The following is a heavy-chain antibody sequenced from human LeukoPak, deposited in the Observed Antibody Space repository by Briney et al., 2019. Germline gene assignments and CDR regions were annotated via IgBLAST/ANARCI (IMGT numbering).Heavy chain of an antibody. J-gene: IGHJ4*02. CDR1: GLTFINAW. CDR3: TTDGSITMVRGVTTKRYFDY. V-gene: IGHV3-15*01. CDR2: IKSKTDGGTT. D-gene: IGHD3-10*01. Sequence: GGSLRLSCATSGLTFINAWMSWVRQAPRKGLEWVGRIKSKTDGGTTDYAAPVKGRFTISRDDSKNTLYLQMNSLKTEDTAVYYCTTDGSITMVRGVTTKRYFDYWGQGTLVTVSS.